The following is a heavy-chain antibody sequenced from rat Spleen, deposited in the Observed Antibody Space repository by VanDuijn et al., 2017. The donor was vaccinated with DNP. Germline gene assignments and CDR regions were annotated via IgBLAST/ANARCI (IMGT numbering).Heavy chain of an antibody. J-gene: IGHJ2*01. CDR3: AAGLATMGY. Sequence: EVQLVETGGGFVQPVRSLKLSCVASGFTFSTYWMYWIRQAPGTGLEWVASINPDGGSTYYPDSVKGRITISRDNAENTVYLQMNSLRSEDTATYYCAAGLATMGYWGQGVMVTVSS. CDR2: INPDGGST. D-gene: IGHD1-12*02. CDR1: GFTFSTYW. V-gene: IGHV5-58*01.